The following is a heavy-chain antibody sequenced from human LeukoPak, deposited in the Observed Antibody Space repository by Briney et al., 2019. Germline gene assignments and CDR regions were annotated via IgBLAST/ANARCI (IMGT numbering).Heavy chain of an antibody. V-gene: IGHV3-30*02. CDR3: AKDQGGNYYDYMDV. CDR1: GFTFSDCG. D-gene: IGHD3-16*01. J-gene: IGHJ6*03. CDR2: IWYDGSDK. Sequence: GGSLRLSCVTSGFTFSDCGMHWVRQAPGKGLEWVAFIWYDGSDKYYADSVKGRFTISRDSSQSALYLQMNSLRPEDTAVYYCAKDQGGNYYDYMDVWGEGTTVTVSS.